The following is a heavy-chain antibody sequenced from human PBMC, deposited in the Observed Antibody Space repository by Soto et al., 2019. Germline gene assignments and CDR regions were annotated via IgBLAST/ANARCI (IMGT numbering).Heavy chain of an antibody. CDR3: ARDRYYDSSGYYYESAY. D-gene: IGHD3-22*01. CDR2: IIPRLGST. J-gene: IGHJ4*02. Sequence: QVQLVQSGAEVKRPGSSVKVSCKASGGTFSNYGISWVRQAPGQGLEWMGGIIPRLGSTKSAQSFQGRVTFTADESTSTAYMELSSLRSEDTAVYYCARDRYYDSSGYYYESAYWGQGTLVTVSS. CDR1: GGTFSNYG. V-gene: IGHV1-69*01.